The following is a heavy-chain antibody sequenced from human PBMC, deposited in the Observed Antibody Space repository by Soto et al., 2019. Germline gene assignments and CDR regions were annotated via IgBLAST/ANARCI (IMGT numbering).Heavy chain of an antibody. V-gene: IGHV3-23*01. CDR2: ISGGGGST. CDR3: AKRHYDFWSGYLLDY. Sequence: EVQLLESGGGLVQPGGSLRLSCAASGFTFSNYAMSWVRQAPGKGLEWVSAISGGGGSTYYADSVKGRFTISRDNSKNTLYLQRNTLRAEDTAGCYCAKRHYDFWSGYLLDYWGQGTLVTVSP. CDR1: GFTFSNYA. J-gene: IGHJ4*02. D-gene: IGHD3-3*01.